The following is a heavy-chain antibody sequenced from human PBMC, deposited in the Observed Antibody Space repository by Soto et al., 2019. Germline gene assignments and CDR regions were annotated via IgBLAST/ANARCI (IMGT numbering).Heavy chain of an antibody. V-gene: IGHV1-2*04. CDR1: GYTFTGYY. Sequence: ASVKVSCKASGYTFTGYYMHWVRQAPGQGLEWMGWINPNSGGKNYAQKFQGWVTMTRDTSSSTAYMEMSRLRADDTAVYYCARSSEWELLSPFDYWGQGTLVTVSS. CDR2: INPNSGGK. CDR3: ARSSEWELLSPFDY. J-gene: IGHJ4*02. D-gene: IGHD1-26*01.